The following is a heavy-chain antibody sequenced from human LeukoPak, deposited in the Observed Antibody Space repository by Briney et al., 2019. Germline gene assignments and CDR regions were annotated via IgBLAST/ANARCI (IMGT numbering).Heavy chain of an antibody. CDR2: THNNGDS. CDR1: GASIDSYY. J-gene: IGHJ3*02. D-gene: IGHD6-13*01. Sequence: SETLSLTCTVSGASIDSYYWSWIRQPPGKGLEWIGYTHNNGDSNYNPSLKSRLTISVDTSKNEVSLVLTSVTAAGTALYYCARQPGGTAAFDIWAQGTMVTVSA. V-gene: IGHV4-59*08. CDR3: ARQPGGTAAFDI.